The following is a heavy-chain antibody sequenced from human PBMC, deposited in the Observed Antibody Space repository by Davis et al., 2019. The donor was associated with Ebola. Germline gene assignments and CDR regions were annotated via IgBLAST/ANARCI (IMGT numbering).Heavy chain of an antibody. CDR2: IYHGGYT. J-gene: IGHJ5*02. CDR1: GGSISSSNYY. CDR3: ARSPYPSNWFDP. Sequence: MPSETLSLTCTVSGGSISSSNYYWVWIRQPPGKGLEWIGFIYHGGYTTYNPSLKSRVTMSVDTSNNQFSLKLSSVTAADTAVYYCARSPYPSNWFDPWGQGTQVTVSS. V-gene: IGHV4-61*05.